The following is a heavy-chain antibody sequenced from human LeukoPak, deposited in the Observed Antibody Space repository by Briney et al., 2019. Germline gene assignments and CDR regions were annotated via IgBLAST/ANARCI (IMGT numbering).Heavy chain of an antibody. Sequence: SETLSLTCTVSGGSISGPYWSWVRQPPGKGLEWIGDVYYSGSTHQNPPLKSRVTISVDTSKNQFSLRLRSVTAADTAAYYCARVMGDLASLYHMDVWGKGTTVTVSS. V-gene: IGHV4-59*11. CDR3: ARVMGDLASLYHMDV. CDR1: GGSISGPY. J-gene: IGHJ6*03. CDR2: VYYSGST. D-gene: IGHD3-16*01.